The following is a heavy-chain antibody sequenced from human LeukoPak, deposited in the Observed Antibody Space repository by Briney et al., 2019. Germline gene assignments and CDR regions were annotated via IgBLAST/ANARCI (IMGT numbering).Heavy chain of an antibody. Sequence: ASVKVSCKASGYTFANYDINWVRQATGQGVEWMGWMNPNSGNTGYAQKFQGRVTITRNTSISTANMELSSLRSEDTAVYYCARGRSSSRSGGFDYWGQGTLVTVSS. J-gene: IGHJ4*02. CDR2: MNPNSGNT. CDR1: GYTFANYD. V-gene: IGHV1-8*03. CDR3: ARGRSSSRSGGFDY. D-gene: IGHD6-13*01.